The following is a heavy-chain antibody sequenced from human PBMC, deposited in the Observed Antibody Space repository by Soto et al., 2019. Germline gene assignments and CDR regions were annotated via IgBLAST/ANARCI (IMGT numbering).Heavy chain of an antibody. D-gene: IGHD6-19*01. CDR1: GDTFTNLG. J-gene: IGHJ4*02. CDR2: ISAFNGNT. V-gene: IGHV1-18*04. Sequence: ASVKVSCKASGDTFTNLGISWVRQAPGQGLEWMGWISAFNGNTNYAQKFQGRVTMTTETSTRTIYMELRSLRSDDTAVYYCARERAVGLYLDDWGQGTLVTVSS. CDR3: ARERAVGLYLDD.